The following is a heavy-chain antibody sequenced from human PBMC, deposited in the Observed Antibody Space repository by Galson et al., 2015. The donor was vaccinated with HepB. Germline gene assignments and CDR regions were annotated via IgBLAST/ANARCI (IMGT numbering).Heavy chain of an antibody. CDR3: ASNRNYYDQRYYFDY. Sequence: SLRLSCAASGFTFSSYAMHWVRQAPGKGLEWVAVISYDGSNKYYADSVKGRFTISRDNSKNTLYLQMNSLRAEDTAVYYCASNRNYYDQRYYFDYWGQGTLVTVSS. V-gene: IGHV3-30*04. D-gene: IGHD3-22*01. CDR1: GFTFSSYA. J-gene: IGHJ4*02. CDR2: ISYDGSNK.